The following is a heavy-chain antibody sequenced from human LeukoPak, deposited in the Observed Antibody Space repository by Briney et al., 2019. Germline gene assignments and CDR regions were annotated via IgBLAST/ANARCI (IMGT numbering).Heavy chain of an antibody. J-gene: IGHJ4*02. Sequence: ASMKVSCKVSGYTLTELSMHRVRQAPGKGLEWMGGFDPEDGETIYAQKFQGRVTMTEDTSTDTAYMELSSLRSEDTAVYYCATDSEYQLLFDYWGQGTLVTVSS. CDR1: GYTLTELS. CDR2: FDPEDGET. D-gene: IGHD2-2*01. CDR3: ATDSEYQLLFDY. V-gene: IGHV1-24*01.